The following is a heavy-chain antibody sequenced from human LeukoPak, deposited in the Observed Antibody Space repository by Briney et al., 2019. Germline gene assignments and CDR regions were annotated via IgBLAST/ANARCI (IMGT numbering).Heavy chain of an antibody. CDR2: IYTSGST. J-gene: IGHJ3*02. CDR3: ARDLMRFGEYYYDSSGYSDAFDI. Sequence: PSETLSLTCTVSGGSISSYYWSWIRQPAGKGLEWIGRIYTSGSTNYNPSLKSRVTMSVDTSKNQFSLKLSSVIAADTAVYYCARDLMRFGEYYYDSSGYSDAFDIWGQGTMVTVSS. V-gene: IGHV4-4*07. D-gene: IGHD3-22*01. CDR1: GGSISSYY.